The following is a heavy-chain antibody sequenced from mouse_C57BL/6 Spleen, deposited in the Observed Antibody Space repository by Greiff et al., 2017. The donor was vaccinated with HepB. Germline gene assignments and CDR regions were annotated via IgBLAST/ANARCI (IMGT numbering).Heavy chain of an antibody. CDR1: GYTFTSYW. D-gene: IGHD1-1*01. Sequence: DVKLQESGTVLARPGASVKMSCKTSGYTFTSYWMHWVKQRPGQGLEWIGAIYPGNSDTSYNQKFKGKAKLTAVTSASTAYMELSSLTNEDSAVYYCTRRAVVAPYAMDYWGQGTSVTVSS. CDR2: IYPGNSDT. CDR3: TRRAVVAPYAMDY. V-gene: IGHV1-5*01. J-gene: IGHJ4*01.